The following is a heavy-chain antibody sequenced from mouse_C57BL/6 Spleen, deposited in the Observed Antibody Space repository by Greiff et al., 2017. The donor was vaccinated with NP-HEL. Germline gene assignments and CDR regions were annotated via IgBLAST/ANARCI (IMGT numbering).Heavy chain of an antibody. V-gene: IGHV1-64*01. D-gene: IGHD4-1*01. Sequence: QVQLQQSGAELVKPGASVKLSCKASGYTFTSYWMHWVKQRPGQGLEWIGMIHPNSGSTNYNEKFKSKATLTVDKSSSTAYMQLSSLTSEDSAVYYCARSNWEGYAMDYWGQGTSVTVSS. CDR1: GYTFTSYW. CDR2: IHPNSGST. CDR3: ARSNWEGYAMDY. J-gene: IGHJ4*01.